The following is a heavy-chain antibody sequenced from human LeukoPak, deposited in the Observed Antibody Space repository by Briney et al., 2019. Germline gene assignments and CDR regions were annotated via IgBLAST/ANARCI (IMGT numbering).Heavy chain of an antibody. J-gene: IGHJ4*02. CDR2: ISGSGGST. V-gene: IGHV3-23*01. D-gene: IGHD4-17*01. CDR3: AKDRLVATVTTTGDHDY. Sequence: GGSLRLSCAASGFTFSTYAMSWVRQAPGKGLEWVSAISGSGGSTYYADSVKGRYTISRDNSKNTLYLQMNSLRAEDTAVYYCAKDRLVATVTTTGDHDYWGQGTLVTVSS. CDR1: GFTFSTYA.